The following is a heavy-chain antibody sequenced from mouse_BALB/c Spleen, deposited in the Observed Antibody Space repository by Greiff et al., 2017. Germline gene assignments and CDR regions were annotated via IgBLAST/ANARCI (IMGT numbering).Heavy chain of an antibody. J-gene: IGHJ2*01. CDR3: ASYDGYLDY. Sequence: VQLQQSGAELVKPGASVKLSCTASGFNIKDTYMHWVKQRPEQGLEWIGRIDPANGNTIYDPKFQGKASITADTSSNTAYLQLSSLTSEDTAVYYCASYDGYLDYWGQGTTLTVSS. V-gene: IGHV14-3*02. CDR2: IDPANGNT. CDR1: GFNIKDTY. D-gene: IGHD2-3*01.